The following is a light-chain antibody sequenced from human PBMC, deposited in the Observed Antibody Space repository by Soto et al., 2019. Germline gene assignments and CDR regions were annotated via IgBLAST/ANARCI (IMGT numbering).Light chain of an antibody. CDR1: QSLVHSNGNTY. Sequence: DIVMTQTPLSSSVTLGQLASISCRSSQSLVHSNGNTYLRWLQQRPGQPPRLLIHRISNRFSEVPDRFRGSGEGTEFTLKISGVEAEDVGVYCCVQGEEFPVTFGQGTRLEIK. CDR2: RIS. V-gene: IGKV2-24*01. J-gene: IGKJ5*01. CDR3: VQGEEFPVT.